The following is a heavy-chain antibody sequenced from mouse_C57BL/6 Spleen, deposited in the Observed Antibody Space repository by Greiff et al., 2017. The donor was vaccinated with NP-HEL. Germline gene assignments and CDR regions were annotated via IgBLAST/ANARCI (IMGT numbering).Heavy chain of an antibody. CDR3: ARLLITDY. D-gene: IGHD1-1*01. V-gene: IGHV1-82*01. CDR2: LYPGDGDT. J-gene: IGHJ2*01. Sequence: QVQLQQSGPELVKPGASVKISCKASGYAFSSSWMNWVKPRPGKGLEWIGRLYPGDGDTNYNGKFKGKATLTADKSSSTAYMQLSSLTSEDSAVYFCARLLITDYWGQGTTLTVSS. CDR1: GYAFSSSW.